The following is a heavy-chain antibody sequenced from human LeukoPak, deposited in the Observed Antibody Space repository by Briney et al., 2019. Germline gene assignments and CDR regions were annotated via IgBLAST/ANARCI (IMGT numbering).Heavy chain of an antibody. CDR1: AGSISSYY. V-gene: IGHV4-59*01. Sequence: SETLSLTCTVSAGSISSYYWSWIRQPPGKGLEWIGYIYYSGSTNYNPSLKSRVTISVDTSKNQFSLKLSSVTAADTAVYYCARERWLQLRDYYYYYGMDVWGQGTTVTVSS. CDR2: IYYSGST. CDR3: ARERWLQLRDYYYYYGMDV. J-gene: IGHJ6*02. D-gene: IGHD5-24*01.